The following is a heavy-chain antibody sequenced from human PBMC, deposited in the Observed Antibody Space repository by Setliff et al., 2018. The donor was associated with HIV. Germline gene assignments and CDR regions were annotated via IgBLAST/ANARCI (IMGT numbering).Heavy chain of an antibody. D-gene: IGHD1-1*01. CDR3: ALEVPTKNLQF. J-gene: IGHJ4*02. Sequence: ASVKVSCKASGYTFITYYMHWVRQAPGQGLEWMGIINPSGDTRYAESFQGRVTMTRDTSINTAYMELSGLKSDDTAVYSCALEVPTKNLQFWGPGTLVTVS. CDR2: INPSGDT. V-gene: IGHV1-2*02. CDR1: GYTFITYY.